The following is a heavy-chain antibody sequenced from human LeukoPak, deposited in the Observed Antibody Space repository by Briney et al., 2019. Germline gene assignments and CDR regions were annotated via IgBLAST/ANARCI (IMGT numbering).Heavy chain of an antibody. D-gene: IGHD2-2*01. CDR2: INHSGST. J-gene: IGHJ4*02. CDR1: GGSISRGGYY. Sequence: SETLSLTCTVSGGSISRGGYYWSWIRQPPGKGLEWIGEINHSGSTNYNPSLKSRVTISVDTSKNQFSLKLSSVTAADTAVYYCARGGIHRPDDYWGQGTLVTVSS. V-gene: IGHV4-34*01. CDR3: ARGGIHRPDDY.